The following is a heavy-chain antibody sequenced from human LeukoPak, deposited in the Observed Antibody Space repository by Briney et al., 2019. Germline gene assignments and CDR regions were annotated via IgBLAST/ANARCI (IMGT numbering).Heavy chain of an antibody. V-gene: IGHV3-21*04. CDR1: GFTFSSYS. D-gene: IGHD6-13*01. Sequence: GGFLRLSCAASGFTFSSYSMNWVRQAPGKGLEWVSSISSSSSYIYYADSVKGRFTISRDNSKNTLYLQMNNLRAEDTAVYYCAKDSSWSMLEYFQYWGQGTLVTVSS. CDR3: AKDSSWSMLEYFQY. J-gene: IGHJ1*01. CDR2: ISSSSSYI.